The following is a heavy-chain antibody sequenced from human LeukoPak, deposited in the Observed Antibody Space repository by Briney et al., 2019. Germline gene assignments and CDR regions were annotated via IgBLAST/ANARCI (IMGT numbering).Heavy chain of an antibody. D-gene: IGHD3-22*01. CDR2: IKSKTDGGTA. J-gene: IGHJ4*02. V-gene: IGHV3-15*01. CDR3: STTYYYDSSEGY. CDR1: GFTFSSYA. Sequence: SGGSLRLSCAASGFTFSSYAMTWVRQAPGKGLEWVGRIKSKTDGGTADYAAPVKGRFTISRDDSKNTLYLQMNSLKTEDTAVYYCSTTYYYDSSEGYWGQGTLVTVSS.